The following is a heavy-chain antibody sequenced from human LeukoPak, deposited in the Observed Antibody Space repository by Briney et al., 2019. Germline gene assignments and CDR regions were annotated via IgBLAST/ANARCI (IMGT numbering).Heavy chain of an antibody. V-gene: IGHV3-49*03. J-gene: IGHJ4*02. CDR2: IRSKPYGGAT. D-gene: IGHD2-21*01. CDR3: SRTVVADPFDY. CDR1: GFSFGDYA. Sequence: PGGSLRLSCTPSGFSFGDYAVSWFRQAPGKGLEWIGFIRSKPYGGATEYAASVKGRFTISRDDSNSIAYLQMNSLKIEDTAVYCCSRTVVADPFDYWGQGTLVTVSS.